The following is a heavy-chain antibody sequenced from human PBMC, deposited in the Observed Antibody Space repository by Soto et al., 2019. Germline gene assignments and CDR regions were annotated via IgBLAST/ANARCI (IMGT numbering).Heavy chain of an antibody. V-gene: IGHV3-21*02. D-gene: IGHD2-21*02. CDR3: APPLREWRDYYYSRGAV. Sequence: EVQLKESGGGVVKTGGSLRLSCVASGFVFSYYSINWVRQSPGKGLEWVASISSSAVDIDYGDSVKGRFTISRDNARNSQFLQMNSRRAEDTAVYYFAPPLREWRDYYYSRGAVCGQATTVTV. J-gene: IGHJ6*02. CDR1: GFVFSYYS. CDR2: ISSSAVDI.